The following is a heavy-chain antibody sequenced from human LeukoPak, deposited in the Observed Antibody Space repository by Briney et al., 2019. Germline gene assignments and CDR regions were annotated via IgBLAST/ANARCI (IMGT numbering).Heavy chain of an antibody. J-gene: IGHJ3*02. V-gene: IGHV3-23*01. Sequence: GGSLRLSCAAPGFTFSSYAMSWVRQAPGKGLEWVSAISCSGGSTYYADSVKGRFTISRDNSKNTLYLQMNSLRAEDTAVYYCAKDLINRRGHVVPAAIGRHPKNAFDIWGQGTMVTVSS. CDR1: GFTFSSYA. CDR3: AKDLINRRGHVVPAAIGRHPKNAFDI. CDR2: ISCSGGST. D-gene: IGHD2-2*01.